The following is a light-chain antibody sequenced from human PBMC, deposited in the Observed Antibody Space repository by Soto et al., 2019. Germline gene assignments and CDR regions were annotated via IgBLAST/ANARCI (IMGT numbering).Light chain of an antibody. CDR3: QQGYSSRWT. CDR1: QNIRSY. V-gene: IGKV1-39*01. Sequence: DIQMTQSPSSLSASVGDRVTITCRASQNIRSYLNWYQQKPGKAPQLLIYATSSLQTGVPARFSASGSGTDCRLVLSDLQNEDSATYYCQQGYSSRWTAGRGTKVEI. CDR2: ATS. J-gene: IGKJ1*01.